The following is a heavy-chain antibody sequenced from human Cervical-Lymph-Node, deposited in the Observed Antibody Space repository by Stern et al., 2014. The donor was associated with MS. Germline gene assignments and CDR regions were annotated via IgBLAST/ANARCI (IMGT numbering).Heavy chain of an antibody. CDR3: ARVSYDFWSGYYAFDY. D-gene: IGHD3-3*01. CDR2: FYSSGST. J-gene: IGHJ4*02. V-gene: IGHV4-31*03. CDR1: GGSISSGGYY. Sequence: QVQLQESGPGLVKPSQTLSLTCTVSGGSISSGGYYWSWIRQHPGKGLEWIGYFYSSGSTYYTPSLKSRVTISVDTSKNQFSLKLSSVTAADTAVYYCARVSYDFWSGYYAFDYWGQGTLVTVSS.